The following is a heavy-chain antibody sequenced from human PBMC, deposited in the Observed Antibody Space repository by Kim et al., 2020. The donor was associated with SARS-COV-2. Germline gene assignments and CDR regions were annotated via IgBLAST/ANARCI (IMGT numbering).Heavy chain of an antibody. CDR3: AREGITMVRGVNPFDY. Sequence: KLQGRVTMTTDTSTSTAYMELRRLRSDDTAVYYCAREGITMVRGVNPFDYWGQGTLVTVSS. V-gene: IGHV1-18*01. D-gene: IGHD3-10*01. J-gene: IGHJ4*02.